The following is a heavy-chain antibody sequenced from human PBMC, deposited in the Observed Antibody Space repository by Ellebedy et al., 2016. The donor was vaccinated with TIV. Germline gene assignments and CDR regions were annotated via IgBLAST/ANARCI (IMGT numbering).Heavy chain of an antibody. CDR1: GYTFTSYG. V-gene: IGHV1-8*02. J-gene: IGHJ2*01. Sequence: ASVKVSCKASGYTFTSYGISWVRQAPGQGLEWMGWMNPNSGNTGYAQKFQGGVTMTRNTSISTAYMELSSLRSDGTAVYYCARGRIAQLWSERYFDLWGRGTLVTVSS. CDR2: MNPNSGNT. CDR3: ARGRIAQLWSERYFDL. D-gene: IGHD5-18*01.